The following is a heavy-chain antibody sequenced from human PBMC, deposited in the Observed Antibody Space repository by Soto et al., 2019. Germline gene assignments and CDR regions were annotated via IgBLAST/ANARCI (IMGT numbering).Heavy chain of an antibody. CDR3: EKGVITLTGWFAP. CDR2: ISWNSGSI. J-gene: IGHJ5*02. CDR1: GFTFDDYA. V-gene: IGHV3-9*01. Sequence: GGSLRLSCAASGFTFDDYAMHWVRQAPGKGLEWVSGISWNSGSIGYADSVKGRFTISRDNAKNSLYLQMNSLRAEDTALYYCEKGVITLTGWFAPWGQGPLVTVSS. D-gene: IGHD3-16*01.